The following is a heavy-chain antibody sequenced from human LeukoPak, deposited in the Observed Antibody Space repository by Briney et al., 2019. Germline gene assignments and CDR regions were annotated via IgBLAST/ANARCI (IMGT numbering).Heavy chain of an antibody. CDR1: GGSISSYY. D-gene: IGHD6-19*01. CDR3: ASSPGVAGTI. Sequence: SSETLSLTCTVSGGSISSYYWSWIRQPPGKGLEWIGYIYYSGSTNYNPSLKSRVTISVDTSKNQFSLKLSSVTAADTAVYYCASSPGVAGTIWGQGTLVTVSS. J-gene: IGHJ4*02. V-gene: IGHV4-59*08. CDR2: IYYSGST.